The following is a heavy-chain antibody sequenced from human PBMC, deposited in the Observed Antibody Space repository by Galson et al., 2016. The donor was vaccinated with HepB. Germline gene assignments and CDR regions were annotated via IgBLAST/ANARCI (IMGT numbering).Heavy chain of an antibody. CDR2: ISYSGST. J-gene: IGHJ4*02. D-gene: IGHD3-3*01. Sequence: TLSLTCTVSGGSISSGGYYWSWIRQHPGKGLEWIGYISYSGSTYYNPSLKTPVTISVDTSKNQFSLKLSSVTAADTAVYYCARVGRLDFWSGFYVPPFDFWGQGTLVTVSS. V-gene: IGHV4-31*01. CDR3: ARVGRLDFWSGFYVPPFDF. CDR1: GGSISSGGYY.